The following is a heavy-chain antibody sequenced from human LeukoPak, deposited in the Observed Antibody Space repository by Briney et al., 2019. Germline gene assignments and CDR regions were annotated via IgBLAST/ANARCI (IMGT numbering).Heavy chain of an antibody. D-gene: IGHD3-10*01. J-gene: IGHJ3*02. CDR2: IYHSGST. CDR3: ARGRHYYGSGSYHPFRAFDI. CDR1: GGSFSGYY. Sequence: SETLSLTCAVYGGSFSGYYWSWIRQPPGKGLEWIGYIYHSGSTYYNPSLKSRVTISVDRSKNQFSLKLSSVTAADTAVYYCARGRHYYGSGSYHPFRAFDIWGQGTMVTVSS. V-gene: IGHV4-34*01.